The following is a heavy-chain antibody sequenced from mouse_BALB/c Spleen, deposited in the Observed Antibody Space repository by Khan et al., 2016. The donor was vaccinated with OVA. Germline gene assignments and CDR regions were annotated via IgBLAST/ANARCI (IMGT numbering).Heavy chain of an antibody. CDR3: AIDAGRY. V-gene: IGHV1-18*01. D-gene: IGHD3-3*01. CDR1: GYTFTEYT. J-gene: IGHJ4*01. Sequence: VQLQQSGPELVKPGASVKISCTTSGYTFTEYTLHWVKQSHGKSLEWIGVINPKNGVTSYNQKFKGKATLTVDKSSSTAYMEFRSLTSEDSAVHYCAIDAGRYWGQGTSVTVAS. CDR2: INPKNGVT.